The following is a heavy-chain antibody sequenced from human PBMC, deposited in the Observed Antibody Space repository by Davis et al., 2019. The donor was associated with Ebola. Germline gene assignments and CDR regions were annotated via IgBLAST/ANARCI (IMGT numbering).Heavy chain of an antibody. CDR2: INHSGIT. CDR3: ARHCSSNSCSYFDY. V-gene: IGHV4-34*01. D-gene: IGHD2-2*01. J-gene: IGHJ4*02. CDR1: GGSFSGYY. Sequence: SETLSLTCAVYGGSFSGYYWSWIRQPPGTGLEWIGEINHSGITNYNPSLKSRVTISLDTSKNQFSLKLSSVTAADTALYYCARHCSSNSCSYFDYWGQGTLVTVSS.